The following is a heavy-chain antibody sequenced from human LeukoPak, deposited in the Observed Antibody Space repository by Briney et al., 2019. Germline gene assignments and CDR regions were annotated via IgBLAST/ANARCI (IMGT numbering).Heavy chain of an antibody. J-gene: IGHJ3*02. CDR3: ATDLGVRGVIDAFDI. V-gene: IGHV1-24*01. D-gene: IGHD3-10*01. CDR2: FDPEDGET. Sequence: ASVKVSCKVSGYTLTELFMHWVRQAPGKGLEWMGGFDPEDGETIYAQKFQGRVTMTEDTSTDTAYMELSSLRSEDTAVSYCATDLGVRGVIDAFDIWGQGTMVTVSS. CDR1: GYTLTELF.